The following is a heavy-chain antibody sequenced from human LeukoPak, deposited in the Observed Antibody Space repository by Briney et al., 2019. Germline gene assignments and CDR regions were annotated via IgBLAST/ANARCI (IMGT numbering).Heavy chain of an antibody. CDR2: INPNSGGT. CDR3: ATRGGAVPAKTGTHFDD. J-gene: IGHJ4*02. V-gene: IGHV1-2*02. D-gene: IGHD6-19*01. Sequence: ASVNVSCKASGYTFTDNYIHWVRQAPGQGLEWMGWINPNSGGTDYAQKFQGRVTMTRDTSISTAYMDLSRLESDDTAVFYCATRGGAVPAKTGTHFDDWGQGILVTVSS. CDR1: GYTFTDNY.